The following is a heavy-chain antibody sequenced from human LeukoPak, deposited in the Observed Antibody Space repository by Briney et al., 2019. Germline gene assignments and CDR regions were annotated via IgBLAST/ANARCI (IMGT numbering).Heavy chain of an antibody. V-gene: IGHV4-34*01. CDR2: INHSGST. CDR3: ARIAAAGPADRYYYYYGMDV. D-gene: IGHD6-13*01. J-gene: IGHJ6*02. Sequence: SETLSLPCAVFGGSFIGYYWSWIRPPPGKGLEWIGEINHSGSTNYNPSLKSRVTISVDTSKNQFSLKLSSVTAADTAVYYCARIAAAGPADRYYYYYGMDVWGQGTTVTVSS. CDR1: GGSFIGYY.